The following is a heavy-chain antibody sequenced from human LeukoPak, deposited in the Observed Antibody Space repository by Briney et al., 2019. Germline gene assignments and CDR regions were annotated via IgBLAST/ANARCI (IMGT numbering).Heavy chain of an antibody. CDR1: GYTFTDYY. CDR3: ARLDAREDDAFDI. J-gene: IGHJ3*02. Sequence: ASVKVSCKPSGYTFTDYYMHWVRQAPGQGLEWMGWINPHSGGTKYAQKFQGRVTMSRDTSISTAYMELSRLRSDDTAVYYCARLDAREDDAFDIWGQGTMVTVSS. CDR2: INPHSGGT. D-gene: IGHD1-1*01. V-gene: IGHV1-2*02.